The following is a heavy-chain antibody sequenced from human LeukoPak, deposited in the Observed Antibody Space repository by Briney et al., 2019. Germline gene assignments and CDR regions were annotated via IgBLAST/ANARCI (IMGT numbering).Heavy chain of an antibody. CDR1: GFTFNIHA. CDR2: IGNPDET. CDR3: AKEGGEYALYLDY. J-gene: IGHJ4*02. Sequence: GGSLRLSCAASGFTFNIHAMSWVRQAPGKGLEWVSSIGNPDETFYADSVKGRFTISRDNSKNTLYLQMNSLRAEDTAVYYCAKEGGEYALYLDYWGQGTLVTVSS. V-gene: IGHV3-23*01. D-gene: IGHD4-17*01.